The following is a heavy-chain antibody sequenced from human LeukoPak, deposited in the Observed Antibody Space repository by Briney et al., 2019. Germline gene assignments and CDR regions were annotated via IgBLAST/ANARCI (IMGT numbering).Heavy chain of an antibody. CDR3: ARQHRVTTSSYYGMDV. CDR1: GGSISSYY. CDR2: IYYSGST. J-gene: IGHJ6*02. D-gene: IGHD5-12*01. Sequence: PSETLSLTCTVSGGSISSYYWSWVRQPPGKGLEWIGYIYYSGSTNYNPSLKSRVTISVDTSKNQFSLKLSSVTAADTAVYYCARQHRVTTSSYYGMDVWGQGTTVTVSS. V-gene: IGHV4-59*01.